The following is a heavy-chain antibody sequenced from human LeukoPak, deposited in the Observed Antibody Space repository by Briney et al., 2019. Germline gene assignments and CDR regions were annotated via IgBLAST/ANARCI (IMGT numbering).Heavy chain of an antibody. CDR1: GGSISSGDYY. D-gene: IGHD2-2*01. Sequence: SETLSLTCTGSGGSISSGDYYWSWIRQPPGKGLEWIGYIYYSGSTYYNPSLKSRVTISVDTSKNQFSLKLSSVTAADTAVYYCAAQYQLLSNWFDPWGQGTLVTVSS. CDR2: IYYSGST. J-gene: IGHJ5*02. CDR3: AAQYQLLSNWFDP. V-gene: IGHV4-30-4*01.